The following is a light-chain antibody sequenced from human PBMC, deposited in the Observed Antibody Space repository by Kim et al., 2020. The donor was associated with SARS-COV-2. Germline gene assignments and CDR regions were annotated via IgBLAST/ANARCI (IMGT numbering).Light chain of an antibody. CDR1: CANRGRHF. V-gene: IGLV1-44*01. CDR3: ATCDVRLDAWV. CDR2: NDN. Sequence: GQRVPIYSSGSCANRGRHFVSWFQPLPGTAPKVFIFNDNQRPAGAPDRFAGSRCGTSASLAISGLQSEDEADYYCATCDVRLDAWVFGGGTQLTVL. J-gene: IGLJ3*02.